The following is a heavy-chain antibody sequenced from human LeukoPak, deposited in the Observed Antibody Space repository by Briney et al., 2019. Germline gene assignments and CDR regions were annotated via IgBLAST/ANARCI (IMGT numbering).Heavy chain of an antibody. Sequence: PGGSLRLSCAASGFTFSSYGMSWVRQAPGKGLEWVSAISGSGGSTYYADSVKGRFTISRDNSKNTLYLQMNSLRAEDTAVYYCAKDLHYGSGSFDSWGQGTLVTVSS. CDR3: AKDLHYGSGSFDS. J-gene: IGHJ4*02. D-gene: IGHD3-10*01. V-gene: IGHV3-23*01. CDR1: GFTFSSYG. CDR2: ISGSGGST.